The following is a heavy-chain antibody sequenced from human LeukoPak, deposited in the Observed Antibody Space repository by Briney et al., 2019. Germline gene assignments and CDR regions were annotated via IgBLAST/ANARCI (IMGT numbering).Heavy chain of an antibody. J-gene: IGHJ4*02. CDR3: ARETTNYYFFDY. CDR1: GDSVSSNSAA. Sequence: PSQTPSLTCVISGDSVSSNSAAWTWIRQSPSRGLEWLGRTYYRSKWYSNYALSVKSRITINPDTSKNQFSLQLNSVTPEDTAVYYCARETTNYYFFDYWGQGTLVTVSS. D-gene: IGHD1-7*01. CDR2: TYYRSKWYS. V-gene: IGHV6-1*01.